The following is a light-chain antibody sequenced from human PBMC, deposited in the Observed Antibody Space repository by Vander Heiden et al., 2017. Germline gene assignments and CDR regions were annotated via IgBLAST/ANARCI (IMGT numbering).Light chain of an antibody. V-gene: IGKV1-39*01. CDR1: QSISSY. Sequence: DIQMTQSPSSLSASVGDRVTITCRASQSISSYLNWYQQKPGKAPKLLIYAASSLQSGVPSRFSGSGSGTDFTLTISSLQPEDFAAYYCQQSDSNPRSYTFGQGTQLEIK. J-gene: IGKJ2*01. CDR2: AAS. CDR3: QQSDSNPRSYT.